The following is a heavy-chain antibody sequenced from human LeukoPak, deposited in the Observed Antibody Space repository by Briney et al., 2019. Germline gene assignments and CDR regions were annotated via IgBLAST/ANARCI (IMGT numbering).Heavy chain of an antibody. J-gene: IGHJ6*03. Sequence: GGSLRLSCAASGFTFDDYAMHWVRQAPGKGLEWVSLISWDGGSTYYADSVKGRFTISRDNSKNSLYLQMNSLRAEDTALYYCAKDGGSGWYYYYMDVWDKGTTVTVSS. CDR3: AKDGGSGWYYYYMDV. CDR1: GFTFDDYA. D-gene: IGHD6-19*01. CDR2: ISWDGGST. V-gene: IGHV3-43D*03.